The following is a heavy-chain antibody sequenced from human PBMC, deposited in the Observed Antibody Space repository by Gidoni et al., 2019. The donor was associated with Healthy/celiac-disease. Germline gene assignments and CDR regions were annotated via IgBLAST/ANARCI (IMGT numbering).Heavy chain of an antibody. Sequence: QVQLVQSGAEVKKPGSSVKVSCKASGGTFSSYAISWVRQAPGQGLEWMGRIIPILGIANDAQKFQGRVTITADKSTSTAYMELSSLRSEDTAVYYCAREGTSIVVVVAAPGGMDVWGQGTTVTVSS. CDR2: IIPILGIA. CDR1: GGTFSSYA. CDR3: AREGTSIVVVVAAPGGMDV. D-gene: IGHD2-15*01. J-gene: IGHJ6*02. V-gene: IGHV1-69*09.